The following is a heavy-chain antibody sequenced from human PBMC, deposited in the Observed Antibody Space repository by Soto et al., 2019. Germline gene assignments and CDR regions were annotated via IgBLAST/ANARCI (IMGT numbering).Heavy chain of an antibody. CDR2: VWHDGSKE. CDR1: GFTFSGHG. D-gene: IGHD4-17*01. J-gene: IGHJ4*02. Sequence: QVQLVESGGGVVQPGRSLRLSCAASGFTFSGHGMHWVRQAPGKGLEWVAVVWHDGSKEYYADSVKGRFTISRDNSKNTLSLKMNSLRAEDTAVYSCARGRGGDYGGNSGYYAYWGQGTLVTVSS. CDR3: ARGRGGDYGGNSGYYAY. V-gene: IGHV3-33*01.